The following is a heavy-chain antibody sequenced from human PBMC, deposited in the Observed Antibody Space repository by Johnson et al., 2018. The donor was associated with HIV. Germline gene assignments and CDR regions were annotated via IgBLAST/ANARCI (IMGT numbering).Heavy chain of an antibody. Sequence: VQLVESGGSVVRPGGSLRLSCAASGFTFDDYGMSWVRQAPGKGLEWVSGINWNGGGTGYADSVKGRFTISRDNSKNTLYLQMNSLRAEDTAVYYCARSWELGETAFDIWGQGTMVTVSS. D-gene: IGHD1-26*01. V-gene: IGHV3-20*04. CDR2: INWNGGGT. CDR3: ARSWELGETAFDI. J-gene: IGHJ3*02. CDR1: GFTFDDYG.